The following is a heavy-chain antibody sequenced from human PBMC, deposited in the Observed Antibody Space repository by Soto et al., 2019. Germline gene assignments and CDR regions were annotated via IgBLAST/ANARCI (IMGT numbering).Heavy chain of an antibody. V-gene: IGHV1-46*03. CDR2: INPSGGST. CDR1: GYTFTSYY. J-gene: IGHJ6*03. CDR3: ARDQEPSTLYYDYYYMDV. Sequence: QVQLVQSGAEVKKPGASVTVSCTASGYTFTSYYIHWVRQAPGQGLEWMGIINPSGGSTSYAQKFQGRVPMTRDTSTSTVYMEVSGLRSEDTAVYYCARDQEPSTLYYDYYYMDVWGKGTTVTVSS.